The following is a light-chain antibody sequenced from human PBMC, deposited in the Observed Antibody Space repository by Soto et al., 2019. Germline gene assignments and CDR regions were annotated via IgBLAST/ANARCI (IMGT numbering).Light chain of an antibody. Sequence: DIVMTQSPLSLSVTPGEAASISCRSSQSLVHSNGYNYLDWYLQKPGQSPQLLIYLGSNRASGVPDRFSGSGSGTDFTLKISRVEAEDVGVYYCMQALQTPPTFGQGTKVEIK. CDR1: QSLVHSNGYNY. V-gene: IGKV2-28*01. J-gene: IGKJ1*01. CDR3: MQALQTPPT. CDR2: LGS.